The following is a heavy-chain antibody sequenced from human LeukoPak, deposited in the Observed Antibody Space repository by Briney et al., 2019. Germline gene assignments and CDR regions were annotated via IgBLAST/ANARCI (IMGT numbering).Heavy chain of an antibody. J-gene: IGHJ2*01. V-gene: IGHV3-48*01. CDR2: FGSGLTII. CDR3: ARDRCSGDGYSCDSGRGNWHFDL. D-gene: IGHD2-15*01. CDR1: GFTFSAYS. Sequence: QPGGSLRLSCAASGFTFSAYSMSWVRQAPGKGLEWVSFFGSGLTIILYADSVKGRFTISRDNAKSSLFLQMNSLRAEDTAVYYCARDRCSGDGYSCDSGRGNWHFDLWGRGTLVTVSS.